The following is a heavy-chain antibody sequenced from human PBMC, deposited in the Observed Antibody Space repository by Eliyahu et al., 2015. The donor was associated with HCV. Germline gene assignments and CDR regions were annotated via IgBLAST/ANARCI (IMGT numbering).Heavy chain of an antibody. J-gene: IGHJ5*02. CDR2: IYYTGST. V-gene: IGHV4-59*01. Sequence: QVQLQESAPGLVKPSETLSLTCXVSXXSISSYYWSWIRQPPGKGLEWIGYIYYTGSTNYNPSLKSRVTISVDRAKNQFSLKLTSVTAADTAVYYCARDSGSYSLNWFDPWGQGTLVTVSS. CDR1: XXSISSYY. CDR3: ARDSGSYSLNWFDP. D-gene: IGHD1-26*01.